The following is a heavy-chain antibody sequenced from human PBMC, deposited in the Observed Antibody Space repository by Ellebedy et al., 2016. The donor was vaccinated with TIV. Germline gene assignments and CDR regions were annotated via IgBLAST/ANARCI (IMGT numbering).Heavy chain of an antibody. J-gene: IGHJ6*02. Sequence: AASMKVSCKASGYTFTGYGICWVRQAPGQGLEWMGWISTYNGNTNFAQKVQGRVTMTTDTSTSTAYMELRSLRSDDTAVYYCARERSGSGSYYNYFGMDVWGQGTTVTVSS. CDR3: ARERSGSGSYYNYFGMDV. CDR1: GYTFTGYG. V-gene: IGHV1-18*04. CDR2: ISTYNGNT. D-gene: IGHD1-26*01.